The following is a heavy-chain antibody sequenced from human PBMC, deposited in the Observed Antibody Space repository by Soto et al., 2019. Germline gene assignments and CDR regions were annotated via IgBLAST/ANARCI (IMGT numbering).Heavy chain of an antibody. J-gene: IGHJ5*02. Sequence: EVQLVESGGGLIQPGGSLRLSCAASGFTVSSNYMSWVRQAPGKGLEWVSVIYSGGSTYYADSVKGRFTISRDNSKNTLYLQMNSRRAEDTAVYYCARDRGYYYSSGYYAYNWFDPWGQGTLVTVSS. CDR2: IYSGGST. CDR1: GFTVSSNY. V-gene: IGHV3-53*01. CDR3: ARDRGYYYSSGYYAYNWFDP. D-gene: IGHD3-22*01.